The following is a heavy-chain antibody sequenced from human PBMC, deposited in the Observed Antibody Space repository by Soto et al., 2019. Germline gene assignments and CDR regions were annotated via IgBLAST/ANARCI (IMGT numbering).Heavy chain of an antibody. CDR2: ISDSGDRT. D-gene: IGHD3-9*01. Sequence: EVQLLESGGGLVQPGGSLRLSCGASGFTFSTYAMSWVRQAPGKGLERVAGISDSGDRTYHADSVKGRLTISRDNSKNTLLLERISLRGEDTATYYCARGFGSDWSYFDYWGQGAVVIVSS. CDR3: ARGFGSDWSYFDY. V-gene: IGHV3-23*01. CDR1: GFTFSTYA. J-gene: IGHJ4*02.